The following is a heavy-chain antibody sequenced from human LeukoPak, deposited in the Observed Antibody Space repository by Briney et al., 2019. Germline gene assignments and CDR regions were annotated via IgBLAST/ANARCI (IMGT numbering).Heavy chain of an antibody. Sequence: GGTLRLSCAASRFTFNNYGMSWVRQAPGKGLEWVSAISGSGTNTYYADSVKGRFTISRDNSKNTTYLQMNSLRAEDTAVYYCAKGFRIQMDNWGQGTMVTVSS. V-gene: IGHV3-23*01. J-gene: IGHJ4*02. D-gene: IGHD1-1*01. CDR1: RFTFNNYG. CDR2: ISGSGTNT. CDR3: AKGFRIQMDN.